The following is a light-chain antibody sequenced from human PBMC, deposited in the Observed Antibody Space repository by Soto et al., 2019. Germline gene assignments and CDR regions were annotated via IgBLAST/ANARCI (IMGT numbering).Light chain of an antibody. J-gene: IGKJ3*01. CDR2: GAS. V-gene: IGKV3-20*01. CDR1: QSVSSSY. Sequence: EIVLTQSPGTLSLSPGERATLSCRASQSVSSSYLAWYQQKPGQAPRLLIYGASSRATGIPDRFSGSGSGTDFTLTISRLEPEDFAVSYCQQYGSSPRLFTFGPGTKVDIK. CDR3: QQYGSSPRLFT.